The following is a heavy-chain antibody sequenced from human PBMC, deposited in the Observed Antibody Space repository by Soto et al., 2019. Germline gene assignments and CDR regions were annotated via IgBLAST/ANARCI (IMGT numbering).Heavy chain of an antibody. CDR3: ARGQLLGYCSGGSRHDERADLAY. J-gene: IGHJ4*02. CDR2: IYSGGST. V-gene: IGHV3-53*01. Sequence: RISKKQGKGLEWVSVIYSGGSTYYADSVKGRFTISRDNSKNTLYLQMNSLRAEDTAVYYCARGQLLGYCSGGSRHDERADLAYWGKG. D-gene: IGHD2-15*01.